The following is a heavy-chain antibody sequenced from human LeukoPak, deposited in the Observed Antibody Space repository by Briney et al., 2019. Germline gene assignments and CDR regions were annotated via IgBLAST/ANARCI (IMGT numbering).Heavy chain of an antibody. J-gene: IGHJ3*02. V-gene: IGHV3-30*04. Sequence: GRSLRLSCAASGFTFSSYAMHWVRQAPGKGLEWVAVISYDGSNKYYADSVKGRFTISRDNSKNTLYLQMNSLRAEDTAVYYCPGYYGSGSHGAFDIWGQGKMVTVSS. CDR1: GFTFSSYA. CDR3: PGYYGSGSHGAFDI. D-gene: IGHD3-10*01. CDR2: ISYDGSNK.